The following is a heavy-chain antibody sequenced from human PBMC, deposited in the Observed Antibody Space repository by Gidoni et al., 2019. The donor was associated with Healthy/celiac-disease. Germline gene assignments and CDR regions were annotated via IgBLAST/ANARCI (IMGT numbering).Heavy chain of an antibody. V-gene: IGHV3-23*04. CDR3: AKDPLDDLWSGWGAFDY. CDR2: ITCSRVSP. CDR1: GFTFSSYA. D-gene: IGHD3-3*01. J-gene: IGHJ4*02. Sequence: EVQLVESGGGLVQPGGSLRLSCAASGFTFSSYAMSWVRQAPGKGLEWVSAITCSRVSPYYAASVKGRFTISRDNSKNTLYLQMNSLRADDTAVYYCAKDPLDDLWSGWGAFDYWGQGTLVTVAS.